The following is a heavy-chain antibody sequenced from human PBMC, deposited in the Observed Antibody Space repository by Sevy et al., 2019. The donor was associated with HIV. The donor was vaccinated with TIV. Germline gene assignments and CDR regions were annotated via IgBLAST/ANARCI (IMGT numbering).Heavy chain of an antibody. CDR2: MNPNSGNT. V-gene: IGHV1-8*01. Sequence: ASVKVSCKASGYTFTSYDINWVRQATGQGLEWMGWMNPNSGNTGDAQKFQGRVIMTRNTSITTAYMELSSLKSEDTAVYYCAKGYYGFWSGYYYGMDVWGQGTTVTVSS. CDR1: GYTFTSYD. J-gene: IGHJ6*02. CDR3: AKGYYGFWSGYYYGMDV. D-gene: IGHD3-3*01.